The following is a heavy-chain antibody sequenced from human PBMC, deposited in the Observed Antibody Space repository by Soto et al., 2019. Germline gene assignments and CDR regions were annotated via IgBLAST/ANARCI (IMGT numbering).Heavy chain of an antibody. CDR3: VRAPEQRPFDY. CDR2: INNDGSSV. D-gene: IGHD6-25*01. V-gene: IGHV3-74*03. Sequence: EVQLVESGGGLVQPGGSLRLSCAASGFTLSDNWIHWVRRAPGKGLVWVSRINNDGSSVTYADSVKGRFTLSRDNAKTTWFLQMDSLRVEDTAMYYCVRAPEQRPFDYWGQGTLVTVSS. CDR1: GFTLSDNW. J-gene: IGHJ4*02.